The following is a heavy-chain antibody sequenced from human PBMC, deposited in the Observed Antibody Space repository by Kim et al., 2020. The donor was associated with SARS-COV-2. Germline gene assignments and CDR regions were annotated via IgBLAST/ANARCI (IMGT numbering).Heavy chain of an antibody. Sequence: GGSLRLSCAASGFTVSSNYMSWVRQAPGKGLEWVSVIYSGGSTYYADSVKGRFTISRHNSKNTLYLQMNSLRAEDTAVYYCARARSWGPAVAGYYFDYWGQGTLVTVSS. CDR2: IYSGGST. CDR1: GFTVSSNY. CDR3: ARARSWGPAVAGYYFDY. D-gene: IGHD6-19*01. J-gene: IGHJ4*02. V-gene: IGHV3-53*04.